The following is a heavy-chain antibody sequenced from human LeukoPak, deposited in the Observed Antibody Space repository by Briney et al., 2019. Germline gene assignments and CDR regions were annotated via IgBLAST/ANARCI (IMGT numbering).Heavy chain of an antibody. CDR3: TRSAYCSSTSGYKDWYIPQNWFDA. D-gene: IGHD2-2*02. V-gene: IGHV1-8*03. J-gene: IGHJ5*02. Sequence: ASVKVSCKASGYTFTSYDINWVRQATGQGLEWMGWMNPNSGNTGYAQKFQGRVTITRNTSISTAYMELSSLRSEDTAVYYCTRSAYCSSTSGYKDWYIPQNWFDAWGQGTLVTVSS. CDR1: GYTFTSYD. CDR2: MNPNSGNT.